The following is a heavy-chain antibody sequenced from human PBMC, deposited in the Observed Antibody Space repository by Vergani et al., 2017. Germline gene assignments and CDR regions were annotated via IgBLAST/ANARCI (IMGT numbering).Heavy chain of an antibody. D-gene: IGHD6-6*01. CDR1: GYTFTGYY. Sequence: QVQLVQSGAEVKKPGASVKVSCKASGYTFTGYYMHWVRQAPGQGLEWMGIINPSGGSTSYAQKFQGRVTITRDTSASTAYMELSSLRSEDMAVYYCARGDSSSSLDYWGQGTLVTVSS. CDR3: ARGDSSSSLDY. CDR2: INPSGGST. J-gene: IGHJ4*02. V-gene: IGHV1-46*01.